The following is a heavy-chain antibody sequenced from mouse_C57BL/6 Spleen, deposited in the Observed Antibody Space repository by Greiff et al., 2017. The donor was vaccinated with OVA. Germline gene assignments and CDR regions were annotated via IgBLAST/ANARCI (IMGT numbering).Heavy chain of an antibody. CDR2: ISSGSSTI. CDR3: ARDLRIYWYFDV. CDR1: GFTFSDYG. J-gene: IGHJ1*03. V-gene: IGHV5-17*01. Sequence: EVKLMESGGGLVKPGGSLKLSCAASGFTFSDYGMHWVRQAPEKGLEWVAYISSGSSTIYYADTVKGRFTISRDNAKNTLFLQMTSLRSEDTAMYYCARDLRIYWYFDVWGTGTTVTVSS.